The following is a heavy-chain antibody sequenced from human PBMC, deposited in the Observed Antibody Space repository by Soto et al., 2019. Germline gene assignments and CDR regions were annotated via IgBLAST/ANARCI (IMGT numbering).Heavy chain of an antibody. CDR3: AKRTEGGSCCDAFDI. CDR2: ISYDGSNK. V-gene: IGHV3-30*18. CDR1: GFTFSSYG. J-gene: IGHJ3*02. Sequence: GGSLRLSCAASGFTFSSYGMHWVRQAPGKGLEWVAVISYDGSNKYYADSVKGRFTISRDNSKNTLYLQMNSLRAEDTAVYYCAKRTEGGSCCDAFDIWGQGTMVTVSS. D-gene: IGHD2-15*01.